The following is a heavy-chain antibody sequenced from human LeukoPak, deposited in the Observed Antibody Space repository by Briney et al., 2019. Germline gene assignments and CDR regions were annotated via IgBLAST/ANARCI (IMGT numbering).Heavy chain of an antibody. CDR2: MNPNSGNT. V-gene: IGHV1-8*01. D-gene: IGHD3-10*01. CDR3: ARSMRRYGSGSLWFDP. J-gene: IGHJ5*02. Sequence: ASVEVSCKASGYTFTSYDINWVRQATGQGLEWMGWMNPNSGNTGYAQKFQGRVTMTRNTSISTAHMELSSLRSEDTAVYYCARSMRRYGSGSLWFDPWGQGTLVTVSS. CDR1: GYTFTSYD.